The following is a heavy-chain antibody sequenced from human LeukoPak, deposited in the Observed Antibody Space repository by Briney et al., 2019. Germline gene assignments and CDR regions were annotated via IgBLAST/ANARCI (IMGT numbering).Heavy chain of an antibody. Sequence: PSETLSLTCAIYGGSFSGYSWTWIRQPPGKGLEWIGEFSHSGFPVYNPSLGGRVTISVGTSKNQFSLKLSSVTAADTAVYYCARGGYSYGYVSRDFDYWGQGTLVTVSS. J-gene: IGHJ4*02. V-gene: IGHV4-34*01. CDR2: FSHSGFP. CDR3: ARGGYSYGYVSRDFDY. D-gene: IGHD5-18*01. CDR1: GGSFSGYS.